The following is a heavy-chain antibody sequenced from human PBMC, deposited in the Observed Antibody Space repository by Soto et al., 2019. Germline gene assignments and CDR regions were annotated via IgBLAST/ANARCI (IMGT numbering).Heavy chain of an antibody. CDR2: IYPADSDT. D-gene: IGHD3-22*01. V-gene: IGHV5-51*01. J-gene: IGHJ4*02. CDR1: GYDFSNYW. CDR3: VRPDSSGYYIY. Sequence: PGESLKSSCKGSGYDFSNYWIGWVRQMPGKGLEWMAIIYPADSDTRYSPSFQGQVTISADKSIYTAYLQWSSLKASDTAMYYCVRPDSSGYYIYSGQGTLVTVSS.